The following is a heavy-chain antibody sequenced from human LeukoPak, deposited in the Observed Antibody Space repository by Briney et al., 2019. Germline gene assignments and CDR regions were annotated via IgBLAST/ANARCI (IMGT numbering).Heavy chain of an antibody. CDR1: GFTFSSYP. V-gene: IGHV3-30*04. CDR3: AREDPFVVAATGYFDY. D-gene: IGHD2-15*01. CDR2: ISYDGSNK. Sequence: GGSLRLSCAASGFTFSSYPMHWVRQAPGKGLEWVAVISYDGSNKYYADSVKGRFTISRDNSKNTLYLQMNSLRAEDTAVYYCAREDPFVVAATGYFDYWGQGTLVTVSS. J-gene: IGHJ4*02.